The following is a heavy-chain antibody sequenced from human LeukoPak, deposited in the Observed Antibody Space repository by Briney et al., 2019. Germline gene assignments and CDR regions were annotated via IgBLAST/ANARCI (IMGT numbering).Heavy chain of an antibody. CDR3: ARVAQYQLPHHTEAEPNENWFDP. CDR2: IIPILGIA. J-gene: IGHJ5*02. V-gene: IGHV1-69*04. D-gene: IGHD2-2*01. CDR1: GGTFSSYA. Sequence: GASVKVSCKASGGTFSSYAISWVRQAPGQGLEWMGRIIPILGIANYAQKFQGRVTITADKSTSTAYMELSSLRSEDTAVYYCARVAQYQLPHHTEAEPNENWFDPWGQGTLVTVSS.